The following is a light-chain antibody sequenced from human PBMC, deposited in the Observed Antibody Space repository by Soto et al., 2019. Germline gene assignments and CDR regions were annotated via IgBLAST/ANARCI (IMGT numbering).Light chain of an antibody. J-gene: IGLJ1*01. Sequence: QSALTQPASVSGSPEQSIAISCTGTSGDIGSYNRVSWYQQHPGKAPKLIIYEVTDRPSGVSNRFSGSKSGNTASLTISGLQAEDEAEYYCSSYTNINTRACVFGTGTKVTV. CDR3: SSYTNINTRACV. V-gene: IGLV2-14*01. CDR1: SGDIGSYNR. CDR2: EVT.